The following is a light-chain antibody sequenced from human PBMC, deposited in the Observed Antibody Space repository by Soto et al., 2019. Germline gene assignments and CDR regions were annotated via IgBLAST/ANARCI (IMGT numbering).Light chain of an antibody. CDR3: ETWDSNTRV. J-gene: IGLJ1*01. Sequence: QPVLTQSSSASASLGSSVKLTCTLSSGHSSYIIAWHQQQPGKAPRYLMKLEGSGSYNKGSGVPDRFSGSSSGADRYLTISNLQSEDEPDYYCETWDSNTRVFGTGTKLTVL. CDR2: LEGSGSY. V-gene: IGLV4-60*03. CDR1: SGHSSYI.